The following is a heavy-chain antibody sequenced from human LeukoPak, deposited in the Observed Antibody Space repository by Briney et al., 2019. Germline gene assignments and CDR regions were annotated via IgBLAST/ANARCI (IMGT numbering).Heavy chain of an antibody. D-gene: IGHD3-10*02. J-gene: IGHJ6*04. CDR3: AELGITMIGGV. V-gene: IGHV3-48*03. CDR2: ISSSGSTI. CDR1: GFTFSSYE. Sequence: GSLRLSCAASGFTFSSYEMNWVRQAPGKGLEWISYISSSGSTIYYADSVKGRFTISRDNAKNSLYLQMNSLRAEDTAVYYCAELGITMIGGVWGKGTTVTISS.